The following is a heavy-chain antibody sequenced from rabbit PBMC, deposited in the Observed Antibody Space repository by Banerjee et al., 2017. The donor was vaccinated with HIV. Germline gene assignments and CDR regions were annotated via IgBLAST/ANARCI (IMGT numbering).Heavy chain of an antibody. V-gene: IGHV1S45*01. CDR3: ARDFDCGALNL. CDR1: GIDLSTYF. D-gene: IGHD1-1*01. CDR2: IANGDGRT. Sequence: QQQLEESGGGLVKPGGTLTLTCKASGIDLSTYFMCWVRQAPGKGPEWIGCIANGDGRTWYASWAKGRFTISKTSSTTVTLQVTSLTAADTATYFCARDFDCGALNLWGPGTLVTVS. J-gene: IGHJ4*01.